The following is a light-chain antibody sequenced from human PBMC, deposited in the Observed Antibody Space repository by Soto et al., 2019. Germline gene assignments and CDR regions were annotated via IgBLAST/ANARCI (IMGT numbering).Light chain of an antibody. CDR3: SSYTSRSTVV. CDR1: SSNIGGYKF. J-gene: IGLJ3*02. V-gene: IGLV2-14*03. CDR2: DVS. Sequence: QSALTQPASVSGSPGQSITISCIGTSSNIGGYKFVSWYQQHPDKAPKLMIYDVSNRPSGVSNRFSGSKSGNTASLTISGLQAEDEADYYCSSYTSRSTVVFGGGTKLTV.